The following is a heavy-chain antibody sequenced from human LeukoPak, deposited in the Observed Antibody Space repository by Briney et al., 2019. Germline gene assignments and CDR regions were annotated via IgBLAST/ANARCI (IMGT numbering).Heavy chain of an antibody. CDR1: GFTFSSYE. D-gene: IGHD3-10*02. V-gene: IGHV3-48*03. CDR3: AELGITMIGGV. CDR2: ISSSGSTI. J-gene: IGHJ6*04. Sequence: GGSLRLSCAASGFTFSSYEMNWVRQAPGKGLEWVSYISSSGSTIYYADSVKGRFTISRDNAKNSLYLQMNRLRAEDTAVYYCAELGITMIGGVWGKGTTVTISS.